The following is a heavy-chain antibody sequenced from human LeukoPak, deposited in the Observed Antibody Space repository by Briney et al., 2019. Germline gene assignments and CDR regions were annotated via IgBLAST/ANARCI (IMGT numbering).Heavy chain of an antibody. CDR2: INPSGGST. V-gene: IGHV1-46*01. J-gene: IGHJ4*02. D-gene: IGHD3-10*01. CDR3: AREQSRITMVRGVMRY. Sequence: GASVKVSCKASGYTFTSYYMHWVRQAPGQGLEWMGLINPSGGSTSYAQKFQGRVTMTRDTSTSTVYMELSSLRSEDTAVYYCAREQSRITMVRGVMRYWGQGTLVTVSS. CDR1: GYTFTSYY.